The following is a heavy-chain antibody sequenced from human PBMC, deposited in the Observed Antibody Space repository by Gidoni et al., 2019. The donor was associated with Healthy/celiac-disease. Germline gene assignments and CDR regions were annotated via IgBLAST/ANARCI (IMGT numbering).Heavy chain of an antibody. V-gene: IGHV4-31*03. CDR1: GGSISSGGYY. J-gene: IGHJ3*02. CDR3: ARDVPPFISSGYYSVFGAFDI. CDR2: IYYSGST. D-gene: IGHD3-22*01. Sequence: QVQLQESGPGLVKPSQTLSLTCTVSGGSISSGGYYWSWIRQHPGKGLEWLGYIYYSGSTYYNPSLKSRVTISVDTSKNQFSLKLSSVTAADTAVYYCARDVPPFISSGYYSVFGAFDIWGQGTMVTVSS.